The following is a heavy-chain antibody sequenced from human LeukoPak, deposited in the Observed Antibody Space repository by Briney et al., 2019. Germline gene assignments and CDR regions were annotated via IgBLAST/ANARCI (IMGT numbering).Heavy chain of an antibody. V-gene: IGHV3-66*02. Sequence: GGSLRLSCAASGFIFNNNYMNWVRQAPGKGLEWVSVIYSGGSTYYADSVKGRFTISRDNSKNTLYLQMNSLRAEDTAVYYCARSWDARLNFDYWGQGTLVTVSS. CDR2: IYSGGST. CDR1: GFIFNNNY. D-gene: IGHD1-26*01. J-gene: IGHJ4*02. CDR3: ARSWDARLNFDY.